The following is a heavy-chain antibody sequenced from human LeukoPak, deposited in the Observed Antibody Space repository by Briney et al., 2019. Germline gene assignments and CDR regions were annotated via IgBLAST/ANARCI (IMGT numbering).Heavy chain of an antibody. Sequence: PSETLSLTCTVSGGSISSGDYYWSWIRQPPGKGLEWIGNIYYSGSTYYNPSLKSRVTISVDTSKNQFSLKLSSVTAADTAVYYCARAYYDFWSGYYPGFRWFDPWGQGTLVTVSS. V-gene: IGHV4-30-4*01. CDR3: ARAYYDFWSGYYPGFRWFDP. D-gene: IGHD3-3*01. CDR1: GGSISSGDYY. CDR2: IYYSGST. J-gene: IGHJ5*02.